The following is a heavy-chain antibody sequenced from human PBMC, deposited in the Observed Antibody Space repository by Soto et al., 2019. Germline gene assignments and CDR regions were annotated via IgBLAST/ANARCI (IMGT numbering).Heavy chain of an antibody. J-gene: IGHJ6*02. V-gene: IGHV3-30-3*01. CDR3: ARGEALGGRYSYGHNYYYYGMDV. D-gene: IGHD5-18*01. Sequence: HPGGSLRLSCAAPGFTFSSYAMHWVRQAPGKGLEWVAVISYDGSNKYYADSVKGRFTISRDNSKNTLYLQMNSLRAEDTAVYYCARGEALGGRYSYGHNYYYYGMDVWGQGTTVTVSS. CDR2: ISYDGSNK. CDR1: GFTFSSYA.